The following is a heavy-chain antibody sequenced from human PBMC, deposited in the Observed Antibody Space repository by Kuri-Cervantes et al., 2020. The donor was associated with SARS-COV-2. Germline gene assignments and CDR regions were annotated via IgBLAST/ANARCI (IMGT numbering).Heavy chain of an antibody. D-gene: IGHD3-22*01. J-gene: IGHJ4*02. Sequence: LSLTCAASGFTFSSYGMHWVRQAPGKGLEWVAVISYDGSNKYYADSVKGRFTISRDNSKNTLYLQMNSLRAEDTAVYYCARGRITMIVVAPGFDYWGQGTLVTVSS. CDR2: ISYDGSNK. CDR3: ARGRITMIVVAPGFDY. V-gene: IGHV3-30*03. CDR1: GFTFSSYG.